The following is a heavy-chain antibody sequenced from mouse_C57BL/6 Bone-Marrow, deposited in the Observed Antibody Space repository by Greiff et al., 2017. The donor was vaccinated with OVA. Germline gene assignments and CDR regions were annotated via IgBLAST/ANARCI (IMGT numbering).Heavy chain of an antibody. CDR3: AREDYYGSSYEKAMDD. CDR2: IYPSDSET. J-gene: IGHJ4*01. V-gene: IGHV1-61*01. CDR1: GYTFTSYW. Sequence: QVQLQQPGAELVRPGSSVKLSCKASGYTFTSYWMDWVKQRPGQGLEWIGNIYPSDSETHSNQKFKDKATLTVDKSSSTAYMQLSSLTSEDSAVYYCAREDYYGSSYEKAMDDWGKGTSVTVSS. D-gene: IGHD1-1*01.